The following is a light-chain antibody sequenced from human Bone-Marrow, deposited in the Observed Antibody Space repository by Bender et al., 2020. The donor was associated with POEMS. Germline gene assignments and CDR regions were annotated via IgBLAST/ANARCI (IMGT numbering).Light chain of an antibody. V-gene: IGLV2-14*03. CDR3: YSYAGNYNWV. J-gene: IGLJ3*02. Sequence: QSALTQPASLSGSPGQSITISCTGASSDIGSYDYISWYQHHPGRVPKVLIYDVSNRPSGVSDRFSGSKSDNTASLTVSGLQAEDEADYYCYSYAGNYNWVFGGGTKLTVL. CDR2: DVS. CDR1: SSDIGSYDY.